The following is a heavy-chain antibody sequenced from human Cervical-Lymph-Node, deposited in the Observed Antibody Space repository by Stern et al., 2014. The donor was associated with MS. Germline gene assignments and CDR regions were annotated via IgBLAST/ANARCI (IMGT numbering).Heavy chain of an antibody. J-gene: IGHJ2*01. CDR3: ARDPSTTASDWFFDL. CDR2: ISDTRTT. Sequence: QLQLQESGPGLVKPSETLSLTCTVSGGAVSDYYWTWLRQRPGKGLERLGYISDTRTTNYNPSLHSRVTITLDTSQNQVSLRLRSVTAADTAVYYCARDPSTTASDWFFDLWGRGSLVTVSS. CDR1: GGAVSDYY. V-gene: IGHV4-59*02. D-gene: IGHD2-21*02.